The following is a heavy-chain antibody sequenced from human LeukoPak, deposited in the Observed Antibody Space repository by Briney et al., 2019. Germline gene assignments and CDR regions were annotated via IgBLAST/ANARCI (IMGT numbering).Heavy chain of an antibody. CDR2: MNPNSGNT. V-gene: IGHV1-8*03. D-gene: IGHD3-3*01. J-gene: IGHJ4*02. CDR3: AILRHYDFWSGYYHFDY. Sequence: GASVKVSCKASGYTFTSYDINWVRQATGQGLEWMGWMNPNSGNTGYAQKFQGRVTITRNTSISRAYMELSSLRSEATAVYYCAILRHYDFWSGYYHFDYWGQGTLVTVSS. CDR1: GYTFTSYD.